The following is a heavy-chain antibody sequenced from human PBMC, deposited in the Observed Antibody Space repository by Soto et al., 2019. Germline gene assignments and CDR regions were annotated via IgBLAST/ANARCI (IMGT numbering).Heavy chain of an antibody. V-gene: IGHV1-18*01. D-gene: IGHD6-13*01. CDR3: ARDEEISSFSRIFDY. CDR2: ISAYNGNT. CDR1: GYTFTSYG. Sequence: APVKVSCKASGYTFTSYGISWVRQAPGQGLEWMGWISAYNGNTNYAQRLQGRVTMTTDTSTSTAYMELRSLRSDDTAVYYCARDEEISSFSRIFDYWGQGTLVTVSS. J-gene: IGHJ4*02.